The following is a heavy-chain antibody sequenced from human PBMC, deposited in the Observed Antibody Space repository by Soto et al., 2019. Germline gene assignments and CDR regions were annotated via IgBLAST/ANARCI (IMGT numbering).Heavy chain of an antibody. Sequence: SVKVSCKASGGTFSSYAISWVRQAPGQGLEWMGGIIPIFGTANYAQKFQGRVTITADESTSTAYMELSSLRSEDTAVYYCGGGAKHIYYSCGRDVGGKGTTVPVPS. D-gene: IGHD2-21*01. CDR1: GGTFSSYA. V-gene: IGHV1-69*13. J-gene: IGHJ6*04. CDR2: IIPIFGTA. CDR3: GGGAKHIYYSCGRDV.